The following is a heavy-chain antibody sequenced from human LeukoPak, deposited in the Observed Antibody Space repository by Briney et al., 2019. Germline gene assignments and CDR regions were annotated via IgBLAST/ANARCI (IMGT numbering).Heavy chain of an antibody. CDR2: INHSGST. CDR3: ARSSRYYYGMDV. J-gene: IGHJ6*02. V-gene: IGHV4-34*01. Sequence: ASETLSLTCAVYGGSFSGYYWTWIRQSPGKGLEWIGEINHSGSTNYNPSLKSRVTISVDTSKNQFSLKLSSVTAADTAVYYCARSSRYYYGMDVWGQGTTVTVSS. CDR1: GGSFSGYY.